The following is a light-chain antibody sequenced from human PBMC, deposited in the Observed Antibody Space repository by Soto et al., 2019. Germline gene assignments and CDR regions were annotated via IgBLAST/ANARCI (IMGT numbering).Light chain of an antibody. Sequence: DIQMTQSPSSLPASVGDRVTITCRASQTIDTYLNWYQQKPGNAPKVLIYVASRLHTGVPSRFSGSGSGTDFTPTITSLQPEDFATYFCQQSYTTPWTFGQGTKVDIK. CDR2: VAS. CDR3: QQSYTTPWT. J-gene: IGKJ1*01. CDR1: QTIDTY. V-gene: IGKV1-39*01.